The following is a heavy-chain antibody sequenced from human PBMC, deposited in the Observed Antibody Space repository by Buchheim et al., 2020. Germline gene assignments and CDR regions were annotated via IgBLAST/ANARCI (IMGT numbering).Heavy chain of an antibody. D-gene: IGHD2-21*01. Sequence: EVQLVESGGGLVQPGGSLRLSCAAPGFTFSSYSMNWVRQAPGKGLEWVSYISSSSSTIYYADSVKSRFTISRDNAKNSLYLQMNSLRAEDTVVYYCARDCFEGCGMDVWGQGTT. V-gene: IGHV3-48*04. CDR3: ARDCFEGCGMDV. CDR2: ISSSSSTI. J-gene: IGHJ6*02. CDR1: GFTFSSYS.